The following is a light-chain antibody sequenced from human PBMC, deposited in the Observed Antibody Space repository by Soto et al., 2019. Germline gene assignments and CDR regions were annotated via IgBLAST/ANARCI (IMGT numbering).Light chain of an antibody. Sequence: DIVMTQSPLSLPVTPREPASISCRSSQSLLHSNGYNYLDWYLQKPGQSPQLLIYLGSNRASGVPDRFSGSGSGTDFTLKISRVESEDVGVYYCMQALQTPITFGGATKVDIK. J-gene: IGKJ4*01. CDR1: QSLLHSNGYNY. V-gene: IGKV2-28*01. CDR3: MQALQTPIT. CDR2: LGS.